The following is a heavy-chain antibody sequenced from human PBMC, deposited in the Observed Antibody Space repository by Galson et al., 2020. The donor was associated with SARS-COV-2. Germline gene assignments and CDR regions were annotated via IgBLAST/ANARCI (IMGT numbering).Heavy chain of an antibody. J-gene: IGHJ6*02. CDR3: ARDTTIFGVDYYYYYGMDV. D-gene: IGHD3-3*01. Sequence: ASVKVSCKASGYTFTSYSMNWVRQAPGQGLEWMGWINTNTGNPTDAQGFTGRIVFSLDTSVSTASLQTNSLKAEDTAVYYCARDTTIFGVDYYYYYGMDVWGQGTTVTVSS. V-gene: IGHV7-4-1*02. CDR2: INTNTGNP. CDR1: GYTFTSYS.